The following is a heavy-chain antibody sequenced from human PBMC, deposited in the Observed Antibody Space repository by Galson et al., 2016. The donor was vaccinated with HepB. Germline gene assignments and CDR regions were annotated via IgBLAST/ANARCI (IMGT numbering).Heavy chain of an antibody. CDR1: GFTFNSYN. V-gene: IGHV3-21*05. J-gene: IGHJ1*01. D-gene: IGHD3-3*01. CDR3: ATDRRSIFGAVTEYFQH. Sequence: SLRLSCAASGFTFNSYNMNWVRQAPGKGLEWVSCISGSASAIYYADSVKGRFTISRDNAKNSLYLQMNSLRDEDTAVYYCATDRRSIFGAVTEYFQHWGQGTLVTVSS. CDR2: ISGSASAI.